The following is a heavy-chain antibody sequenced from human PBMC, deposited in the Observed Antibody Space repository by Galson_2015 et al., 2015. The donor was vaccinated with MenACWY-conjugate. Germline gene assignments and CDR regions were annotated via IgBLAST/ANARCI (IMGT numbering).Heavy chain of an antibody. V-gene: IGHV1-18*04. D-gene: IGHD3-10*01. CDR3: ARDITRGVVLPGDY. J-gene: IGHJ4*02. Sequence: QSGAEVKEPGESLKISCKGSGYSFSSYWIGWVRQAPGQGLEWMGWISANNGNTNYAQKVQGRVTMTTDTSTSTAYMELRSLRSDDTAVYFCARDITRGVVLPGDYWGQGTLVTVSS. CDR1: GYSFSSYW. CDR2: ISANNGNT.